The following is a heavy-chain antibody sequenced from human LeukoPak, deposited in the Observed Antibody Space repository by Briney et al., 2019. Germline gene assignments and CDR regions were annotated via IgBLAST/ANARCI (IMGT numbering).Heavy chain of an antibody. CDR1: GYTFTGYY. CDR2: INPNSGGT. Sequence: GASVKVSCKASGYTFTGYYMHWVRQAPGQGLEWMGWINPNSGGTKYAQKFKGRVTMTTDTSTSTAYMELRSLRSDDTAVYYCARDPLVLDKGYWGQGTLVTVSS. V-gene: IGHV1-2*02. CDR3: ARDPLVLDKGY. D-gene: IGHD3-3*02. J-gene: IGHJ4*02.